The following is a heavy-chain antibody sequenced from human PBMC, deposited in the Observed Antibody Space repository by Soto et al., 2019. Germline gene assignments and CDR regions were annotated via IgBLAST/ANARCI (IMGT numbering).Heavy chain of an antibody. CDR1: GYSFTSYW. Sequence: PGESLKISCKGSGYSFTSYWISWVRQMPGKGLEWMGRIDPSDSYTNYSPSFQGHVTISADKSISTAYLQWSSLKASDTAMYYCARHFRSIAAAGPYGMDVWGQGTTVTVSS. J-gene: IGHJ6*02. CDR3: ARHFRSIAAAGPYGMDV. CDR2: IDPSDSYT. V-gene: IGHV5-10-1*01. D-gene: IGHD6-13*01.